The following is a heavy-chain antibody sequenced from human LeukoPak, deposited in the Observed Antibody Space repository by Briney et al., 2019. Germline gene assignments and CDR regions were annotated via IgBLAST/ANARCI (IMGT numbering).Heavy chain of an antibody. CDR3: ARGGDDILTGYYRRSHWFDP. J-gene: IGHJ5*02. CDR2: MNPNSGNT. V-gene: IGHV1-8*01. D-gene: IGHD3-9*01. Sequence: ASVKVSCKASGYTFTSYDINWVRQVTGQGLEWMGWMNPNSGNTGYAQKFQGRVTMTRNTSISTAYMELSSLRSEDTAVYYCARGGDDILTGYYRRSHWFDPWGQGTLVTVSS. CDR1: GYTFTSYD.